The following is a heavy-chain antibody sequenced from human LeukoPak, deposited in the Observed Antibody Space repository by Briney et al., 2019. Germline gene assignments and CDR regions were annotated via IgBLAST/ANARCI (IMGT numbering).Heavy chain of an antibody. CDR3: ARRGRLQSGWLWRGMDV. Sequence: GESLKISCKGSGYRFTSYWIGWVRQMPGKGLEWMGMIYPGDSDTRYSPSFQGQVTISADKSISTAYLQWSSLKASDTAMYYCARRGRLQSGWLWRGMDVWGQGTTVTVSS. D-gene: IGHD5-24*01. J-gene: IGHJ6*02. CDR2: IYPGDSDT. CDR1: GYRFTSYW. V-gene: IGHV5-51*01.